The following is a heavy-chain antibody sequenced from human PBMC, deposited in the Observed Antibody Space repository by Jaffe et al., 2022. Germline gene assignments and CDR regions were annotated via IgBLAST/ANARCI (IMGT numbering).Heavy chain of an antibody. CDR3: ARGYSSSWYGLYYFDY. V-gene: IGHV4-34*01. CDR2: INHSGST. CDR1: GGSFSGYY. J-gene: IGHJ4*02. D-gene: IGHD6-13*01. Sequence: QVQLQQWGAGLLKPSETLSLTCAVYGGSFSGYYWSWIRQPPGKGLEWIGEINHSGSTNYNPSLKSRVTISVDTSKNQFSLKLSSVTAADTAVYYCARGYSSSWYGLYYFDYWGQGTLVTVSS.